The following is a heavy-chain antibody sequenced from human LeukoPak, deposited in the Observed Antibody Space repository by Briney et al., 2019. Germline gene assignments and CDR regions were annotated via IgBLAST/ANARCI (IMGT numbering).Heavy chain of an antibody. J-gene: IGHJ4*02. D-gene: IGHD3-9*01. CDR2: TYYRSKWYI. CDR3: ARGLRSNYDILTGSLYYFDY. V-gene: IGHV6-1*01. CDR1: GDSVSSNSAA. Sequence: SQTLSLTCAISGDSVSSNSAAWNWIRQSPSRGLEWLGRTYYRSKWYIDYAVSVKSRITINPDTSKNQFSLQLNSVTPEDTAVYYCARGLRSNYDILTGSLYYFDYWGQGTLVTVSS.